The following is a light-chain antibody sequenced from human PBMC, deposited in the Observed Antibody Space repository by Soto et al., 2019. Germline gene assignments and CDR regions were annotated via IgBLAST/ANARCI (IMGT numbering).Light chain of an antibody. V-gene: IGKV3-20*01. J-gene: IGKJ2*01. CDR1: QSVRDNY. CDR3: QQYGSSPPYT. Sequence: EIVLTQSPGTLSLSPGERGTLSCRASQSVRDNYFAWYQQKPGQAPSLLIYDTSRRATGVPDRFTGSGSGTDFALTISRVEAEDFAVYYCQQYGSSPPYTFGQGTKLEIK. CDR2: DTS.